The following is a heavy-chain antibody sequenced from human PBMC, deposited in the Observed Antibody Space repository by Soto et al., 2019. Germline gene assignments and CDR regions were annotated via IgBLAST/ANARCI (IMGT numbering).Heavy chain of an antibody. Sequence: GESLKISCQASGYTFTKYWVGWVRQMPGKGLEWMGIIYPDDSDTRYSPSFQGHVTISADKSISTAYLQWSSLKASDSATYYCARRDMLTGYVYFDYWGQGSQVTVSS. CDR1: GYTFTKYW. CDR3: ARRDMLTGYVYFDY. V-gene: IGHV5-51*01. J-gene: IGHJ4*02. D-gene: IGHD3-9*01. CDR2: IYPDDSDT.